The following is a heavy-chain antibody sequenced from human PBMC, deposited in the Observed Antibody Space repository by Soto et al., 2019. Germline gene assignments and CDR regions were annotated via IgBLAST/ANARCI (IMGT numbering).Heavy chain of an antibody. D-gene: IGHD2-2*01. CDR2: ISHSGIA. V-gene: IGHV4-30-2*01. Sequence: PSETLSLTCAVSGGSISSGAYSWSWIRQPPGKGLEWIGFISHSGIADYNPSLKSRVTISVDVSKNQFSLRLSSVTAADTAMYYCARWMRSSEDAFDIWGQGTMVTVSS. J-gene: IGHJ3*02. CDR1: GGSISSGAYS. CDR3: ARWMRSSEDAFDI.